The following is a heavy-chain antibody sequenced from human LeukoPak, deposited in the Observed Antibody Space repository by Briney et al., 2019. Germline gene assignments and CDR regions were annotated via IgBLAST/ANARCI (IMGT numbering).Heavy chain of an antibody. Sequence: PGGSLRLSCSVSGFIFSNYAMHWVRQAPGKGLEYVSAISSNGGSTYYADSVKGRFAISRDNSKNTLYLQMSSLRAEDTAVYYCVKGKGIAVTSLDYWGQGTLVTVSS. V-gene: IGHV3-64D*06. J-gene: IGHJ4*02. CDR1: GFIFSNYA. CDR3: VKGKGIAVTSLDY. CDR2: ISSNGGST. D-gene: IGHD6-19*01.